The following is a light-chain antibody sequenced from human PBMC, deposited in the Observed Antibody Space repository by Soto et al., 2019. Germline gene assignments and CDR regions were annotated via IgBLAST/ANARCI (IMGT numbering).Light chain of an antibody. Sequence: QSALTQPASVSGSPGQSITISCTGTSSDVGGYNDVSWYQQHPGKAPKLMIYEVSNRPSGVSNRFSGSKSGNTASLTISGLQAEDEADYYCSSDTSRITRVFGTGTKLTVL. CDR3: SSDTSRITRV. CDR2: EVS. V-gene: IGLV2-14*01. J-gene: IGLJ1*01. CDR1: SSDVGGYND.